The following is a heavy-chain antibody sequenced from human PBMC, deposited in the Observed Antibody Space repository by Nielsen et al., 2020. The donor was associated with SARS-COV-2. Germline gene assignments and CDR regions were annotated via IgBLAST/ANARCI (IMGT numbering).Heavy chain of an antibody. D-gene: IGHD3-16*02. CDR3: AKDRWGGGSYPDF. CDR2: ISAAAGAT. CDR1: GFTFSKYA. J-gene: IGHJ4*02. Sequence: GESLKISCATSGFTFSKYAMTWVRQAPGKGLEWVAAISAAAGATFYADSVKGRFTVSRDNSKNTLFLEMNSLRVEDTAIYYCAKDRWGGGSYPDFWGQGTLVTVSS. V-gene: IGHV3-23*01.